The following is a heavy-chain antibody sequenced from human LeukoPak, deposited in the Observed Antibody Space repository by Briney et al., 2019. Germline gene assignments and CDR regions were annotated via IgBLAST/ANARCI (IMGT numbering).Heavy chain of an antibody. CDR1: GYTFTSYD. CDR3: ARASNYDFWSPTDY. D-gene: IGHD3-3*01. Sequence: ASVTVSCKASGYTFTSYDINWVRQATGQGLEWMGWMNPNSGNTGYAQKFQGRVTITRNTSISTAYMELSSLRSEDTAVYYCARASNYDFWSPTDYWGQGTLVTVSS. J-gene: IGHJ4*02. CDR2: MNPNSGNT. V-gene: IGHV1-8*03.